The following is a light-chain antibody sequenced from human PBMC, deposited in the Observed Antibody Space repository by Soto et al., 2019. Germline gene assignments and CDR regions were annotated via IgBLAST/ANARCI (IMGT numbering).Light chain of an antibody. J-gene: IGLJ3*02. V-gene: IGLV7-46*01. Sequence: QAVVTQEPSLTVSPGGTVTLTWGSSTGAVTSGNYPYWFQKKPGQAPRTLIYDTTNKQSWTPARFSGSLLGGKAALTLAGAQTDDEADYYCLLSYSGTNWVFGGGTKLPVL. CDR3: LLSYSGTNWV. CDR2: DTT. CDR1: TGAVTSGNY.